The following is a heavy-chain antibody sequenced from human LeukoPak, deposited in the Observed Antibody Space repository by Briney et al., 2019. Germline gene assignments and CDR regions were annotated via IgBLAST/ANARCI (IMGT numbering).Heavy chain of an antibody. CDR1: GFTFSDYW. CDR2: SNSDGSNT. J-gene: IGHJ4*02. D-gene: IGHD5-12*01. Sequence: GGSLRLSCVVSGFTFSDYWMHWVRQAPGKGLVWVSRSNSDGSNTNYAGSVKGRFTISRDNAKNTLYLQMSSLRVEDSAVYYCASGYARSARHQSDFWGQGTVVTVSS. CDR3: ASGYARSARHQSDF. V-gene: IGHV3-74*01.